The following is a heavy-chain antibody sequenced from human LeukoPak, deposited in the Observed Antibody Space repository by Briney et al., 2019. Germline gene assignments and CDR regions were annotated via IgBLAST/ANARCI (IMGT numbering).Heavy chain of an antibody. Sequence: GGSLRLSCAASGFSIRGYWMHWVRQAPGKGLMWVSRIKSDGSWTNYADSVRGRFTISRDNAKNTLFLQMVGLRAEDTAIYYCVRDGDAYDFDLWGQGILVTVSS. V-gene: IGHV3-74*01. CDR1: GFSIRGYW. D-gene: IGHD5-12*01. CDR3: VRDGDAYDFDL. J-gene: IGHJ4*02. CDR2: IKSDGSWT.